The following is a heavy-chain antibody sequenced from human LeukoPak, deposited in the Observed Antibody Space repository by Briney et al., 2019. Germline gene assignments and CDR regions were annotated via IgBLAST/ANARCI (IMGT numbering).Heavy chain of an antibody. J-gene: IGHJ6*03. CDR2: IYYSGTT. CDR1: GGSISNNSYY. Sequence: PSETLSLTCTVSGGSISNNSYYWGWLRQPPGKGLEWIGNIYYSGTTYYNPSLKSRVTISVDTSKNQFSLKLSSVTAADTAVYYCARGPYGDYFRYYYYYMDVWGKGTTVTVSS. CDR3: ARGPYGDYFRYYYYYMDV. V-gene: IGHV4-39*07. D-gene: IGHD4-17*01.